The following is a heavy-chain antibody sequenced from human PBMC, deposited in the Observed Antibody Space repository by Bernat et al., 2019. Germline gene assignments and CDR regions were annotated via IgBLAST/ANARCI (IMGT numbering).Heavy chain of an antibody. J-gene: IGHJ6*03. V-gene: IGHV1-69*17. CDR3: ARSTYGSGTTPGYYYMDV. CDR2: IIPIFGIA. CDR1: GGTFSSYA. Sequence: QVQLVQSGAEVKKPGSSVKVSCKASGGTFSSYAISWVRQAPGQGLEWMGGIIPIFGIANYAQKFQGRVTITADKSTSTAYMELSSLRSEDTAVYYCARSTYGSGTTPGYYYMDVWGKGTTVTVSS. D-gene: IGHD3-10*01.